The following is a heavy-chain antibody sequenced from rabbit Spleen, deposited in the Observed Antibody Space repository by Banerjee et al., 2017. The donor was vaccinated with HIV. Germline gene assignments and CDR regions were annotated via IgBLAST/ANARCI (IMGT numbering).Heavy chain of an antibody. V-gene: IGHV1S40*01. D-gene: IGHD8-1*01. J-gene: IGHJ6*01. Sequence: QSLEESGGGLVKPGASLTLTCTASGLDFTTNYWMCWVRQAPGKGLEWIACIYAGSGGTTYYATWAKGQFTISKTSSTTVTLQMTSLPAADTATYFCARDTGSSFSSYGMDLWGQGTLVTVS. CDR2: IYAGSGGTT. CDR3: ARDTGSSFSSYGMDL. CDR1: GLDFTTNYW.